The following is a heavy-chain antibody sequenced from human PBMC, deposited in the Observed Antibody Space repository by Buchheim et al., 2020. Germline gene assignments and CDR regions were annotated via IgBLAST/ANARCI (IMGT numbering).Heavy chain of an antibody. Sequence: QVQLVESGGGVVQPGRSLRLSCAASGFTFSSYAMHWVRQAPGKGLEWVAVISYDGSNKYYADSVKGRFTISRDNSKNTLYLQMNSLRAEDTAVYYCARDGKPAKRSPTNWFDPWGQGTL. V-gene: IGHV3-30-3*01. CDR1: GFTFSSYA. J-gene: IGHJ5*02. CDR2: ISYDGSNK. CDR3: ARDGKPAKRSPTNWFDP. D-gene: IGHD1-1*01.